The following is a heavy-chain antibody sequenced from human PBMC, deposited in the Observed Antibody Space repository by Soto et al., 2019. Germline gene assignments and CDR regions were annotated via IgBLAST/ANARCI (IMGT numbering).Heavy chain of an antibody. CDR1: GGSISSYY. CDR3: ARRLRYCSGGRCYPGAFDI. J-gene: IGHJ3*02. Sequence: SETLSLTCTVSGGSISSYYWSWIRQPLGKGLEWIGYIYYSGSTNYNPSPKSRVTISVDTSKNQFSLKLSSVTAADTAVYYCARRLRYCSGGRCYPGAFDIWGQGTMVTVSS. V-gene: IGHV4-59*08. CDR2: IYYSGST. D-gene: IGHD2-15*01.